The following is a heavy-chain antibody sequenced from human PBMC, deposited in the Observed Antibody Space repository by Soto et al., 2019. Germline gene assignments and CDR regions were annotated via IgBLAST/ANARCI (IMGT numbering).Heavy chain of an antibody. D-gene: IGHD1-1*01. J-gene: IGHJ4*02. CDR2: IRGSGCST. CDR3: AKEGNSRSFFDY. CDR1: GFNFNNYA. V-gene: IGHV3-23*01. Sequence: GGSLRLSCAASGFNFNNYAMSWVRQAPGKGLEWVSAIRGSGCSTYYADPGKGRFTISRDNSKNTLYLQMDSLRAEDTAVYYCAKEGNSRSFFDYWGQGPLVTVSS.